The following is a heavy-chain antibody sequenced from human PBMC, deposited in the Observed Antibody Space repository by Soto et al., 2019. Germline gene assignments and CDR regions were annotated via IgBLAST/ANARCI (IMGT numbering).Heavy chain of an antibody. CDR3: AKDLGSSIAARSLFFDY. CDR1: GFIFSTYA. J-gene: IGHJ4*02. D-gene: IGHD6-6*01. CDR2: ISESGTST. Sequence: EVQLSESGGGLVQPGGSLRLSCAASGFIFSTYAMSWVRQAPGKGLEWVSGISESGTSTYYADSVKGRFTISRDNSKNTLYLQMNSLRAEDTAVYFCAKDLGSSIAARSLFFDYWGQGILVTVSS. V-gene: IGHV3-23*01.